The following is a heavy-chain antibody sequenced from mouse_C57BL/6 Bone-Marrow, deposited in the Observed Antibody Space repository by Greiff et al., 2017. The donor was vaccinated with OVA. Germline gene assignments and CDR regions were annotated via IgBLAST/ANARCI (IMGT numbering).Heavy chain of an antibody. CDR2: IYWDDAK. CDR1: GFSLSTSGMG. Sequence: QVTLNVSGPGILKSSQSLSLSCSFSGFSLSTSGMGVSWLRQPSGQGLEWLAHIYWDDAKRYHPSLKSRITITTDTSRTQVFRTITRVYMADTASYYGARCGLRRFYAMDYWGQGTSVTVSS. CDR3: ARCGLRRFYAMDY. J-gene: IGHJ4*01. V-gene: IGHV8-12*01. D-gene: IGHD2-4*01.